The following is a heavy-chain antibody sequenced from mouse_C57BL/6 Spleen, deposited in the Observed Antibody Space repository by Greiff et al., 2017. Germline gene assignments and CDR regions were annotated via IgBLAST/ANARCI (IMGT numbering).Heavy chain of an antibody. CDR1: GYAFSSYW. Sequence: QLQPSGAELVKPGASVKISCKASGYAFSSYWMKWVQQRPGKGLEWIGQIYPGDGDTNYKGRFKGKATLTADKSSSTAYMQLSSLTSEDSAVYFCARDEGANYGLDYWGQGTTLTGSS. CDR2: IYPGDGDT. CDR3: ARDEGANYGLDY. D-gene: IGHD1-2*01. J-gene: IGHJ2*01. V-gene: IGHV1-80*01.